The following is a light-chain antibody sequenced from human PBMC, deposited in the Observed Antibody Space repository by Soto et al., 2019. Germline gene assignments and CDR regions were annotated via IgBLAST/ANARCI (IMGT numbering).Light chain of an antibody. CDR1: SSDVGAYKY. CDR2: EVS. Sequence: QSALTQPPSASGSPGQSVTISCTGTSSDVGAYKYVSWYQQYPGKAPKLMIYEVSNRPSGVPDRFSGSKSGNTASLTVSGLQAEDEADYYCTSYVGSDIWVFGGGTQVTVL. V-gene: IGLV2-8*01. CDR3: TSYVGSDIWV. J-gene: IGLJ3*02.